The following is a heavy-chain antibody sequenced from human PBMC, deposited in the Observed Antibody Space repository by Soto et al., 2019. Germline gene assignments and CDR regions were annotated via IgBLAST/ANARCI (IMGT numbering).Heavy chain of an antibody. CDR2: ISYDGSNK. V-gene: IGHV3-30*14. D-gene: IGHD2-2*01. J-gene: IGHJ4*02. Sequence: QVQLVESGGGVVQPGRSLRLSCAASGFTFSSYAMHWVRQAPGKGLEWVAVISYDGSNKYYADSVKGRFTISRDNSKNTLFLQMTGLRVEDTAVYYCGRGSSDNDGTLRVDYWGQGTLVTVSS. CDR1: GFTFSSYA. CDR3: GRGSSDNDGTLRVDY.